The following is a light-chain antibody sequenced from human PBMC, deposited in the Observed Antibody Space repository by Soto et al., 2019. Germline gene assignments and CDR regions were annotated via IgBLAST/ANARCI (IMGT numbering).Light chain of an antibody. V-gene: IGKV4-1*01. CDR3: QQYYSTWT. CDR2: WAS. Sequence: DMVMTQSPDSLTVSLGERATINCKSSQSVLYSSNKKNYLAWYQQKPGQPPKVLIYWASTRESGVPDRFSGSGSGTDFNFTISSLQAEDVAVYYCQQYYSTWTFGQGTKVEIK. J-gene: IGKJ1*01. CDR1: QSVLYSSNKKNY.